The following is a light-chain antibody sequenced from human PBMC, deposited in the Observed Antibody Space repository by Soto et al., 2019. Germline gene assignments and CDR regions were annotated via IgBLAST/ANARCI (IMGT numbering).Light chain of an antibody. Sequence: DVVMTQSPLSLPVTLGQPASISCRSSQSLVCSDGNTYLNWFQQRPGQSPRRLIYNVSKRDSGVPDRFSGSGSGTDFTLKISRVEAEDVGVYYCMQGTHWPPITFGQGTRLEIK. V-gene: IGKV2-30*01. CDR3: MQGTHWPPIT. CDR2: NVS. J-gene: IGKJ5*01. CDR1: QSLVCSDGNTY.